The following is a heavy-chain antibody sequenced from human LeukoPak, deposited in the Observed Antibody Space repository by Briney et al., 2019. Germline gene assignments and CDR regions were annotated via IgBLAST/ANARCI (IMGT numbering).Heavy chain of an antibody. CDR2: IYYSGST. CDR3: ARLDGGMLEVGHYYYYYGMDV. J-gene: IGHJ6*02. V-gene: IGHV4-39*01. D-gene: IGHD3-22*01. Sequence: PSETLSLTCTVSGGSISSSSYYWGWIRQPPGKGLEWIGSIYYSGSTYYNPSLKSRVTISVDTSKNQFSLKLSSVTAADTAVYYCARLDGGMLEVGHYYYYYGMDVWGQGTTVTVSS. CDR1: GGSISSSSYY.